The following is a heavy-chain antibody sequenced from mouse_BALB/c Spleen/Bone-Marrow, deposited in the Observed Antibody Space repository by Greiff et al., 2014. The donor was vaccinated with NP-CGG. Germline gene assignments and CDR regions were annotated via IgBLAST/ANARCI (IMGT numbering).Heavy chain of an antibody. CDR3: ARDRGVQGYAMDY. V-gene: IGHV5-4*02. J-gene: IGHJ4*01. Sequence: EVQLQESGGGLVKPGGSLKLSCAASGFTFSDYYVYWVRQTPEKRLEWVATISDGGSYTYYPDSVKGRFTISRDIAKNNLYLQMSSLKSEDTAMYYCARDRGVQGYAMDYWGQGTSVTVSS. D-gene: IGHD2-14*01. CDR2: ISDGGSYT. CDR1: GFTFSDYY.